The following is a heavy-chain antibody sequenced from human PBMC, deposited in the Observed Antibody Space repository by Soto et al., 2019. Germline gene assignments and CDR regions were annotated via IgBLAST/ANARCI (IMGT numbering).Heavy chain of an antibody. CDR1: GFTFSSYA. CDR3: AKLKGWFGEIDY. J-gene: IGHJ4*02. V-gene: IGHV3-23*01. CDR2: ISGSGGST. D-gene: IGHD3-10*01. Sequence: EVQLLDSGGGLVQPGGSLRLSCAASGFTFSSYAMSWVRQAPGKGLEWVLAISGSGGSTYYADSVKGRFTISRDNSKNTLYLQMNSLRAEDTAVYYCAKLKGWFGEIDYWGQGTLVTVSS.